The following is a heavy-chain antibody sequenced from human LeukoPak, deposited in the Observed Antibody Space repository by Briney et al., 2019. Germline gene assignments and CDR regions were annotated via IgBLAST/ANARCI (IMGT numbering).Heavy chain of an antibody. CDR1: GGTFSSYA. V-gene: IGHV1-69*06. Sequence: GASVKVSCKASGGTFSSYAISWVRQAPGQGLEWMGGIIPIFGTANYAQKFQGRVTITADKSTSTAYMELSSLRSEDTALYYCAKDFHGDFPYFFDYWGQGTLVTVSS. J-gene: IGHJ4*02. CDR3: AKDFHGDFPYFFDY. CDR2: IIPIFGTA.